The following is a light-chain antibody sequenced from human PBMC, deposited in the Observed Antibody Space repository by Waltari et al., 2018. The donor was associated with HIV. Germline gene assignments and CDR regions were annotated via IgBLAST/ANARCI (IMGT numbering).Light chain of an antibody. V-gene: IGLV3-1*01. J-gene: IGLJ1*01. CDR3: QSYDSSLTHNYV. Sequence: SYELTQPPSVSVSPGQTASITCSGDKLGDKHVSWYQQKPGQSPVLVIYEDRKRPSGIPERFSGSNSGNTVTLTISGTQAMDEADYYCQSYDSSLTHNYVFGTGTKVTVL. CDR1: KLGDKH. CDR2: EDR.